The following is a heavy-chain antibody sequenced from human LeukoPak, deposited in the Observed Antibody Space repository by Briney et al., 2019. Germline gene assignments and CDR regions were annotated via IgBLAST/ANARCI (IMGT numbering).Heavy chain of an antibody. J-gene: IGHJ3*02. D-gene: IGHD1-14*01. Sequence: GGSLRLSCAASGFTLSSYAMSWVRQAPGKGLEWVSAISVSGNTYHADSVKGRFTISRDSSKNTLYLQMNRLRAEGTAVYYCTRLGKDAFDIWGQGTMVTVSS. CDR3: TRLGKDAFDI. CDR2: ISVSGNT. V-gene: IGHV3-23*01. CDR1: GFTLSSYA.